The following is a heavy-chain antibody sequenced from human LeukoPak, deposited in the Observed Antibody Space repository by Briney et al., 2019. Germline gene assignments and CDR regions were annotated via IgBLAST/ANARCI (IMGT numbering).Heavy chain of an antibody. CDR1: GGSFSGYY. J-gene: IGHJ3*02. CDR3: ASDDYGDLVNAFDI. Sequence: SETLSLTCAVYGGSFSGYYWSWIRQPPGKGLEWIGEINHSGGTNYNPSLKSRATISLDTSKNHFSLKLTSVPAADTAVYYCASDDYGDLVNAFDIWGQGTMVTVSS. CDR2: INHSGGT. D-gene: IGHD4-17*01. V-gene: IGHV4-34*01.